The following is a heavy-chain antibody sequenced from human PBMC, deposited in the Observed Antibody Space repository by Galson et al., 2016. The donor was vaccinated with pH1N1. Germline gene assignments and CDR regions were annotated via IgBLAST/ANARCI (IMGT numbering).Heavy chain of an antibody. J-gene: IGHJ4*02. D-gene: IGHD1-26*01. CDR2: MNQDGNKK. V-gene: IGHV3-7*01. Sequence: SLRLSCAASGFTLSSYWMSWVRQAPGKGLEWVANMNQDGNKKYYVDSVKGRFIISRDYSKNSLYLQMNSLRAVDTAMYYCVRAVGRAEAHWGQGTLVTVSS. CDR3: VRAVGRAEAH. CDR1: GFTLSSYW.